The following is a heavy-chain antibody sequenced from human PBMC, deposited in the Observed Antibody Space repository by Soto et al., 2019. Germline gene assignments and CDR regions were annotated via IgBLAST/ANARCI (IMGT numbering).Heavy chain of an antibody. Sequence: GGSLRLSCAASGFTFSSYAMSWVRQAPGKGLEWVSAISGSGGSTYYADSVKGRFTISRDNSKNTLYLQMNSLRAEDTAVYYCAHLRKEWLLPPGGWFDPWGQGTLVTVSS. J-gene: IGHJ5*02. CDR2: ISGSGGST. D-gene: IGHD3-3*01. CDR1: GFTFSSYA. V-gene: IGHV3-23*01. CDR3: AHLRKEWLLPPGGWFDP.